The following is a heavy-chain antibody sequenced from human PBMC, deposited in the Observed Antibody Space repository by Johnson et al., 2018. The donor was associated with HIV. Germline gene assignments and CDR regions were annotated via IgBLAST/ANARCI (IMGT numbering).Heavy chain of an antibody. CDR3: ARAYSYGAFDI. CDR1: GFTFSTYA. J-gene: IGHJ3*02. V-gene: IGHV3-30-3*01. D-gene: IGHD5-18*01. CDR2: ISYHGTTK. Sequence: QMLLVESGGGVVQPGRSLRLSCAASGFTFSTYAMHWVRQAPGKGLEWVAVISYHGTTKYYADSVKGRFTISRDNSKNTLYLQMNILRADDTAVYYCARAYSYGAFDIWGQGTRVTVSS.